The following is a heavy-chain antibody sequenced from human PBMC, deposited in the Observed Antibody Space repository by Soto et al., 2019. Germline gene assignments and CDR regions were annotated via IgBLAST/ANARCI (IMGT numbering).Heavy chain of an antibody. Sequence: SVKVSCKASGGGNLGDYRTTWVRRAPGQGLEWMGGIIPKLGSANYAQNFQGRVTVTADESTNTVYMGLRSLRSDDTAVYYCARDSPIFGVVNIPYGMDVWGQGTTVTVSS. CDR3: ARDSPIFGVVNIPYGMDV. D-gene: IGHD3-3*01. CDR1: GGGNLGDYR. J-gene: IGHJ6*02. CDR2: IIPKLGSA. V-gene: IGHV1-69*13.